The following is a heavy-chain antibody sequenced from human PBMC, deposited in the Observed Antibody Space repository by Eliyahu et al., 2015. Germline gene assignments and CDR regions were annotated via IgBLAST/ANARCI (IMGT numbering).Heavy chain of an antibody. D-gene: IGHD6-19*01. J-gene: IGHJ4*02. Sequence: VQLVESGGGLVKPGGSLRLXCAASGFXLGSYXMSWVRQAPGKGLGWVSSINSASTYIHYADSVKGRFTISRDNAKNSLYLQMNSLRVEDTAVYYCARTSGWSPGGDYWGQGTLVTVSS. CDR1: GFXLGSYX. CDR3: ARTSGWSPGGDY. CDR2: INSASTYI. V-gene: IGHV3-21*01.